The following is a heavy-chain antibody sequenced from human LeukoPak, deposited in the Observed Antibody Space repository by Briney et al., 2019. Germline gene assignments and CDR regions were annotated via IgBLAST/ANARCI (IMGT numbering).Heavy chain of an antibody. CDR3: VTDGALLPYYFTY. V-gene: IGHV3-15*01. Sequence: PGGSLRLSCAASGFIFPNAWMHWVRQAPGKGLEWVGRIKNKNSGRTTNYIAPVKGRFTISRDDSRNTLYLEMDSLKTEDTAVYYCVTDGALLPYYFTYWGQGTLVTVSS. J-gene: IGHJ1*01. D-gene: IGHD3-10*01. CDR2: IKNKNSGRTT. CDR1: GFIFPNAW.